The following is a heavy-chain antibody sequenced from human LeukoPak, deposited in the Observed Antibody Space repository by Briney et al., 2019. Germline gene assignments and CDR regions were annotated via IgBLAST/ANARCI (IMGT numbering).Heavy chain of an antibody. CDR2: IRYDGSNK. V-gene: IGHV3-30*02. Sequence: GRSLRLSCAASGFTFSSYGMHWVRQAPGKGLEWVAFIRYDGSNKYYADSVKGRFTISRDNSKNTLYLQMNSLRAEDTAVYYCAKIHTYYYDSSGYSGGDYLGYWGQGTLVTVSS. CDR3: AKIHTYYYDSSGYSGGDYLGY. D-gene: IGHD3-22*01. CDR1: GFTFSSYG. J-gene: IGHJ4*02.